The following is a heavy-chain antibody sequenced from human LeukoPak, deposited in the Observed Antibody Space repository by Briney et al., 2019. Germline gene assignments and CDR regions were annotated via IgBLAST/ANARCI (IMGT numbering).Heavy chain of an antibody. CDR3: ARDYGDHRVDY. CDR2: IHYSGKT. V-gene: IGHV4-39*06. Sequence: SETLSLTCTVSSGSISSGAYYWGWIRQPPGKGLEWIGTIHYSGKTYYNPSLKSRITISIDTSRKQFALKLSSVTAADTAVYYCARDYGDHRVDYWGQGTLVTVSS. J-gene: IGHJ4*02. CDR1: SGSISSGAYY. D-gene: IGHD4-17*01.